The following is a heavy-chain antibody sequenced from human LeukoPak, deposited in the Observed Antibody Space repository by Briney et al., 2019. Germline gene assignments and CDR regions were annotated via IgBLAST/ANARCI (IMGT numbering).Heavy chain of an antibody. CDR3: ARDRSSSDY. CDR1: GYTFINYG. J-gene: IGHJ4*02. Sequence: ASVKFSCKASGYTFINYGISWVRQAPGQGLEWMGWISAYNGNTDYAQNFQGRVTMTTDTSTSTVYMELTSLRFDDTAVYYCARDRSSSDYWGQGTLITVSS. CDR2: ISAYNGNT. V-gene: IGHV1-18*01. D-gene: IGHD6-13*01.